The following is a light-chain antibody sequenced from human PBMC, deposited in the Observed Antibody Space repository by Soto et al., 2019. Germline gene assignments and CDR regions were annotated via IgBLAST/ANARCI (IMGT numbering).Light chain of an antibody. V-gene: IGKV3-20*01. CDR2: GAT. J-gene: IGKJ1*01. Sequence: EIVLTQSPATLSLSPGERATLSCRASQSVSILLGWYQQTPGQGPSLLIYGATSRATGTPDRFSGSGSGTDFTLTINRLAPEDFALYYCQQYGSSPPTFGQGTKVDIK. CDR1: QSVSIL. CDR3: QQYGSSPPT.